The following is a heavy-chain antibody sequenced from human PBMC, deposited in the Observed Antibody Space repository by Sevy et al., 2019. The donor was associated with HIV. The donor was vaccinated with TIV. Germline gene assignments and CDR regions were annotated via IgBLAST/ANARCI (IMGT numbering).Heavy chain of an antibody. CDR2: VRSKDYVGAT. CDR3: TRGYYYDSSGYSDY. Sequence: GGSLRLSCTDSGFTFGDYAMSWFRPAPGMGLEWVGFVRSKDYVGATEYAASVKGRFTISIDDSKSIADLQMTSLKTEDTAVYYCTRGYYYDSSGYSDYWGQGTLVTVSS. CDR1: GFTFGDYA. V-gene: IGHV3-49*03. J-gene: IGHJ4*02. D-gene: IGHD3-22*01.